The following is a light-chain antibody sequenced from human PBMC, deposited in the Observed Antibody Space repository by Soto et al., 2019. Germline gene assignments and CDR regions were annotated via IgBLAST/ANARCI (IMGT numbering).Light chain of an antibody. CDR3: QSYDSSLSGWV. Sequence: QSVLTQPPSVSGAPGQRVTISCTGNSSNIGAGYDVHWYQQLPGKAPKLLIFGNSNRPSGVPDRFSGSKSGTSASLAITGLQAEDEADYYCQSYDSSLSGWVFGGGTKLTVL. CDR1: SSNIGAGYD. CDR2: GNS. V-gene: IGLV1-40*01. J-gene: IGLJ3*02.